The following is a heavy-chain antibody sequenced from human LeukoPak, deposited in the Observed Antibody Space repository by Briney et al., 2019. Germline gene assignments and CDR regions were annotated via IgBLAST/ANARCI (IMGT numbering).Heavy chain of an antibody. D-gene: IGHD5-24*01. V-gene: IGHV4-39*01. CDR2: MYYSGST. CDR3: ARSSRDGYNYFDY. Sequence: SETLSLTCTVSGGYISSSYFYWDWIRQPPGKGLEWIGSMYYSGSTYYNPSLKSRVTISVDTSKNQFSLKLSSVTAADTAVYYCARSSRDGYNYFDYWGQGTLVTVSS. CDR1: GGYISSSYFY. J-gene: IGHJ4*02.